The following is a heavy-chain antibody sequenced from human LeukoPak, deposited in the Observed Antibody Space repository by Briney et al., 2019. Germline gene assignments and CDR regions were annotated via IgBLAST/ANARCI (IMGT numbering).Heavy chain of an antibody. J-gene: IGHJ3*02. CDR3: ARHKLDAFDI. V-gene: IGHV1-3*01. Sequence: EASVKVSCKASGYTFTSYAMHWVRQAPGQRLEWMGWINAGNGNTKYSQKFQGRVTITRDTSASTAYMELRSLISDDTAVYYCARHKLDAFDIWGQGTMVTVSS. CDR1: GYTFTSYA. CDR2: INAGNGNT.